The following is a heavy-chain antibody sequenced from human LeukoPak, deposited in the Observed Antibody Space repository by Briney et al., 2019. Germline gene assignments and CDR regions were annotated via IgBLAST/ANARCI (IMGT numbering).Heavy chain of an antibody. D-gene: IGHD1-26*01. CDR2: INPNSGGT. V-gene: IGHV1-2*02. CDR3: ARWSEQDYYMDV. Sequence: ASVKVSCKASGYTFTGYYMHWVRQAPGQGREWMGWINPNSGGTNYAQKFQGRVTMTRDTSISTAYMELSRLRSDDTAVYYCARWSEQDYYMDVWGKGTTVTVSS. CDR1: GYTFTGYY. J-gene: IGHJ6*03.